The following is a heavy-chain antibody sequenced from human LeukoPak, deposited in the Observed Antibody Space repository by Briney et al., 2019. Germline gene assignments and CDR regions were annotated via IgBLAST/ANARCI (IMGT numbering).Heavy chain of an antibody. V-gene: IGHV3-23*01. Sequence: PGGSLRLSCASSGFTFSSYAMSWVRQAPGKGLEWVSSISASGGSTHYADSVKGRFTISRDNSKNTLYLQMNSLRAEDTAIYYCAKSGSGYYIWGQGILVTVSS. CDR1: GFTFSSYA. J-gene: IGHJ4*02. D-gene: IGHD3-3*01. CDR3: AKSGSGYYI. CDR2: ISASGGST.